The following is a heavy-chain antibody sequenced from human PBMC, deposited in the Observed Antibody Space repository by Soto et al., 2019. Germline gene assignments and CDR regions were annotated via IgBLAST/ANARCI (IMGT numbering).Heavy chain of an antibody. CDR1: GFTFSTYC. Sequence: EVQLVESGGGLVQPWGSLRLSCAASGFTFSTYCMTWVREPPGKGLEWVANIKQDGTEKYYVYSVKGRFTISRDNAKNSMYLQMNSLGAEDTAVYYYWRLIWIYDVFDFCGQGKIGTVSS. J-gene: IGHJ3*01. CDR2: IKQDGTEK. D-gene: IGHD2-2*03. CDR3: WRLIWIYDVFDF. V-gene: IGHV3-7*03.